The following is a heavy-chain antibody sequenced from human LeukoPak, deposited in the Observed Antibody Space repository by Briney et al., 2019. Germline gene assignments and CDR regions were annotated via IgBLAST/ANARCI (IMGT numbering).Heavy chain of an antibody. CDR1: GYTFTSYY. CDR3: ARGGLAIQLWLSSYYYYMDV. J-gene: IGHJ6*03. Sequence: GASVKVSCKASGYTFTSYYMHWVRQAPGQGLEWMGIINPSGGSTSYAQKFQGRVTMTRDMSTSTVYMELSSLSSEDTAVYYCARGGLAIQLWLSSYYYYMDVWGKGTTVTVSS. D-gene: IGHD5-18*01. V-gene: IGHV1-46*01. CDR2: INPSGGST.